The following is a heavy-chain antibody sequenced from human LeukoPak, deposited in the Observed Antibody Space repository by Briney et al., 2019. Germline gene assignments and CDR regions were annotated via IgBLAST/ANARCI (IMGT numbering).Heavy chain of an antibody. Sequence: PGRSLRLSCAASGFIFSKYGMHWVRQAPGKRLEWVAVIWNDGSETFHADSVKGRFRIARDNSKNTLYLQMNSLRAEDTAVYFCARDMGRAWYGPPDYWGQGTLVTVSS. CDR3: ARDMGRAWYGPPDY. D-gene: IGHD6-13*01. CDR1: GFIFSKYG. CDR2: IWNDGSET. V-gene: IGHV3-33*01. J-gene: IGHJ4*02.